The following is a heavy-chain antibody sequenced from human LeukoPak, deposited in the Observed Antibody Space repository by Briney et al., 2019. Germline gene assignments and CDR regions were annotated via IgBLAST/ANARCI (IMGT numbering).Heavy chain of an antibody. Sequence: GGSLRLSCAAFGFTVSSNYMSWVRQAPGKGLEWVSVIYSGGSTYYADSVKGRFTISRDNSKNTLYLQMNSLRAEDTAVYYCARDTPAVAGADAFDIWGQGTMVTVSS. CDR2: IYSGGST. J-gene: IGHJ3*02. CDR3: ARDTPAVAGADAFDI. D-gene: IGHD6-19*01. V-gene: IGHV3-66*01. CDR1: GFTVSSNY.